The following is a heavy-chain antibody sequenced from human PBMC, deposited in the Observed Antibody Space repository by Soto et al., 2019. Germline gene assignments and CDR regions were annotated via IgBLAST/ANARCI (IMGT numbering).Heavy chain of an antibody. CDR1: GYTFTGYY. Sequence: GASVKVSCKASGYTFTGYYMHWVGQAPGQGLEWMGWITPNSGGTNYAQKFQGRVTMTRDTSISTAYMELSRLRSDDTAVYYCASEEDCSSTSCYGDPWGQGTLVTVSS. D-gene: IGHD2-2*01. CDR3: ASEEDCSSTSCYGDP. J-gene: IGHJ5*02. CDR2: ITPNSGGT. V-gene: IGHV1-2*02.